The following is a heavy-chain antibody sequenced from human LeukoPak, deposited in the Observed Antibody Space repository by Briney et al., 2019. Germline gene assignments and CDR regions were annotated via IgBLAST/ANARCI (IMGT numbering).Heavy chain of an antibody. J-gene: IGHJ4*02. D-gene: IGHD6-19*01. CDR2: VNNDGSST. CDR3: ARSSYPYYFDY. CDR1: GFSFSIYW. V-gene: IGHV3-74*01. Sequence: GGSLRLSCGASGFSFSIYWMHWVRQAPGKGLMWVSRVNNDGSSTTYADSVEGRFTISGDNARNTLYLQMNSLRAEDTAVYYCARSSYPYYFDYWGQGTLVTVSS.